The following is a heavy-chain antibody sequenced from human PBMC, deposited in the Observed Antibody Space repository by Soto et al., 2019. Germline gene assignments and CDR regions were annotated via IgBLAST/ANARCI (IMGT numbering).Heavy chain of an antibody. J-gene: IGHJ6*02. CDR1: GFTFSDYY. CDR2: ISSTTGNI. V-gene: IGHV3-11*01. CDR3: ARVGQDYYYGMDV. Sequence: QVQLVESGGGLVKPGGSLRLSCAASGFTFSDYYMTWIRQAPGKGLEWVSYISSTTGNIYYADSVKGRFTISRDNAKDLLYLQMNSLRAEVTAVYYCARVGQDYYYGMDVLGQGTTVTVSS.